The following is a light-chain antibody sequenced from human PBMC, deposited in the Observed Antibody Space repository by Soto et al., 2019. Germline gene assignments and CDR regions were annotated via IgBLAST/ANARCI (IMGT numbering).Light chain of an antibody. CDR2: AAS. CDR1: QGISSY. CDR3: QQRSNWPPIT. V-gene: IGKV1-9*01. J-gene: IGKJ5*01. Sequence: IQLTQSPSSLSASVGDRVTITCRASQGISSYLAWYQQKPGKSPKLLIYAASTLQSGVPSRFSGSGSGTDFTLTISSLEPEDFAFYYCQQRSNWPPITFGQGTRLEIK.